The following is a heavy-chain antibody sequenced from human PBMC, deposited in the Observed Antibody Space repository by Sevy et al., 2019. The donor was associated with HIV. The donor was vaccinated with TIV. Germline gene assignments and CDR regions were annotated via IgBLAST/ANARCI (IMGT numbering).Heavy chain of an antibody. CDR3: ARVRGYAHVFSFDY. V-gene: IGHV4-30-4*01. Sequence: SETLSLTCTVSGASISSGDDYWSWIRQPPGKGLEWIGYIYYSGSTYYNPSLKSRVTISVDTSKNQFSLKVRSVTAADTAGYYCARVRGYAHVFSFDYCCQGSLVTASS. CDR2: IYYSGST. D-gene: IGHD5-18*01. J-gene: IGHJ4*02. CDR1: GASISSGDDY.